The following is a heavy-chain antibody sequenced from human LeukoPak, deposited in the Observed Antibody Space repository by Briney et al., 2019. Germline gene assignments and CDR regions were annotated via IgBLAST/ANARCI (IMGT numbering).Heavy chain of an antibody. D-gene: IGHD3-16*01. CDR2: IIPIFGTT. CDR3: ARGTLPLGGWYNY. V-gene: IGHV1-69*13. J-gene: IGHJ4*02. Sequence: ASVKVSCKASGGTFSSYAVSWVRQAPGQGLEWMGGIIPIFGTTNYAQKFQGRVTITADESTSTAYMELSSLRSEDTAVYYCARGTLPLGGWYNYWGQGTLVTVSS. CDR1: GGTFSSYA.